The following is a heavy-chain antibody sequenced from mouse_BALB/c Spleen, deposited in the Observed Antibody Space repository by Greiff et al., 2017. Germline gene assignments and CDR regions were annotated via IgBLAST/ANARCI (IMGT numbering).Heavy chain of an antibody. CDR3: ARQGGFAMDY. V-gene: IGHV5-2*01. Sequence: EVQGVESGGGLVQPGESLKLSCESNEYEFPSHDMSWVRKTPEKRLEWVAYISSGGGSTYYPDTVKGRFTISRDNAKNTLYLQMSSLKSEDTAMYYCARQGGFAMDYWGQGTSVTVSS. J-gene: IGHJ4*01. CDR2: ISSGGGST. CDR1: EYEFPSHD.